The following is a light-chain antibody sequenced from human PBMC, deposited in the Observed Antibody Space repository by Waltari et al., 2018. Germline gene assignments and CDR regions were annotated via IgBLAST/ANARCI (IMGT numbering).Light chain of an antibody. V-gene: IGLV2-23*02. Sequence: QSALTQPASVSGSPGQSIPIPCSGTSSDVGSYHFFSWYPQHPGKAPKLMSYEVSKRPSGVSHRFSGSKSANRASLTISGLQAEDEADYFCCSYAGTKILFGGGTKVTVL. CDR3: CSYAGTKIL. CDR1: SSDVGSYHF. CDR2: EVS. J-gene: IGLJ2*01.